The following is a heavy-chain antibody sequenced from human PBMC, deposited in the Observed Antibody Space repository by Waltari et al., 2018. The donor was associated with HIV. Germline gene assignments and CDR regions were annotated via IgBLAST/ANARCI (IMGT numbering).Heavy chain of an antibody. CDR3: ARMPAGSSGYYYQRDIYFDY. V-gene: IGHV3-53*02. CDR1: GFTVSSNY. Sequence: EVQLVETGGGLIQPGGSLRLSCAASGFTVSSNYMSWVRQAPGKGLEWVSVIYSGGSTYYADAVKGRFTISRDNAKNTLYLQMNSLRAEDTAVYYCARMPAGSSGYYYQRDIYFDYWGQGTLVTVSS. J-gene: IGHJ4*02. CDR2: IYSGGST. D-gene: IGHD3-22*01.